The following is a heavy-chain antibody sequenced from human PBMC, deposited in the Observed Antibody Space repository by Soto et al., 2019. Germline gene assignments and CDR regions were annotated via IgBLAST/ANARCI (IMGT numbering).Heavy chain of an antibody. Sequence: PSETLSLTCTVSGGSISSGDYYWSWIRQPPGKGLEWIGYIYYSGSTYYNPSLKSRVTISVDTSKNQFSLKLSSVTAADTAVYYCARDRSTMVRGVGGMDAWGQGTTVTVSS. D-gene: IGHD3-10*01. CDR1: GGSISSGDYY. CDR2: IYYSGST. J-gene: IGHJ6*02. V-gene: IGHV4-30-4*01. CDR3: ARDRSTMVRGVGGMDA.